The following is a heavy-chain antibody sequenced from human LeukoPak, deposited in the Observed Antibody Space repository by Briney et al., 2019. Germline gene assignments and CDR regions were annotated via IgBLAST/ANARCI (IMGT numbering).Heavy chain of an antibody. Sequence: EASVKVSCKASGYTFTGYYMHWVRQAPGQGLEWMGWINPNSGGTNYAQKFQGRVTMTRDTSISTAYMELSSLRSEDTAVYYCARGSYGDSFNFDYWGQGTLVTVSS. J-gene: IGHJ4*02. CDR3: ARGSYGDSFNFDY. CDR1: GYTFTGYY. D-gene: IGHD4-17*01. CDR2: INPNSGGT. V-gene: IGHV1-2*02.